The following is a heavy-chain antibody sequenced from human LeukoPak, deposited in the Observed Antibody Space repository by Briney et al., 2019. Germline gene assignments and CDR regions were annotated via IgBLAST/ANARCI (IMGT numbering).Heavy chain of an antibody. CDR1: GGSISSYY. CDR3: ARGSPPMTTVTTGWFDP. Sequence: SETPSLTCTISGGSISSYYWSWIRQPAGKGLEWIGRIYTSGSTNYNPSLKSRVTMSVDTSKNQFSLKLSSVTAADTAVYYCARGSPPMTTVTTGWFDPWGQGTLVTVSS. D-gene: IGHD4-17*01. CDR2: IYTSGST. J-gene: IGHJ5*02. V-gene: IGHV4-4*07.